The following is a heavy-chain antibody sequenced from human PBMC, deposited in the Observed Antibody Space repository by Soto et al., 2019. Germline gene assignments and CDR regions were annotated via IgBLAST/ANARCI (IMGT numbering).Heavy chain of an antibody. D-gene: IGHD3-10*01. J-gene: IGHJ6*03. CDR3: ASGWFGPDV. CDR2: IDKVGTDS. Sequence: EVQLVESGGGLVQPGVSLRLSCAASEFTFSGRSVHWVRQAPGKGLVWVAGIDKVGTDSTYADSVKGRFTSSRDNAKNTVDLQLTSLRVEDTAVYYCASGWFGPDVWGKGTKVTVSS. CDR1: EFTFSGRS. V-gene: IGHV3-74*01.